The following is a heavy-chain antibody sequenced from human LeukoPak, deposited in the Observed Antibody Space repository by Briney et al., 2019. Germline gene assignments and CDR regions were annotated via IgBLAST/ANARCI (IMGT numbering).Heavy chain of an antibody. Sequence: GGSLRLSCAASEFTFSNYAMSWVRQAPGKGLEWVSVISGSGGTTYYADSVKGRFTISRDNSKNTLYLQMNSLRPEDTAVYYCAKDLSVPALDVWGQGTTVTVSS. V-gene: IGHV3-23*01. CDR2: ISGSGGTT. CDR1: EFTFSNYA. D-gene: IGHD2/OR15-2a*01. J-gene: IGHJ6*02. CDR3: AKDLSVPALDV.